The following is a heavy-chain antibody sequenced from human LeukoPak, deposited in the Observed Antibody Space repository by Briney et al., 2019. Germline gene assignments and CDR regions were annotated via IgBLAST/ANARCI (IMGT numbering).Heavy chain of an antibody. V-gene: IGHV1-2*02. CDR3: AREVPVSQRGGRGGWFDP. CDR2: INPNSGGT. J-gene: IGHJ5*02. D-gene: IGHD5-24*01. Sequence: GASVKVSCKASGYTFTGYYMHWVRQAPGQGLEWMGWINPNSGGTNYAQKFQGRVTMTRDTSISTAYMELSRLRSDDTAVYYCAREVPVSQRGGRGGWFDPWGQGTLVTVSS. CDR1: GYTFTGYY.